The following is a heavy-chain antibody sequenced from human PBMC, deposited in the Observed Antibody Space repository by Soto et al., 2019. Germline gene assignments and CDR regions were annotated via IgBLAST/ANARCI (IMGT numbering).Heavy chain of an antibody. J-gene: IGHJ5*02. CDR3: VRDGTKTLRDGFDP. D-gene: IGHD1-1*01. Sequence: SETLSLTCTFSGASISGFYWSWIRKSAGKGLEWIGRIYATGTTDYNPSLKSRVMMSVDTSKKQFSLKLRSVTAADTAVYYCVRDGTKTLRDGFDPWGQGMLVTVS. CDR1: GASISGFY. V-gene: IGHV4-4*07. CDR2: IYATGTT.